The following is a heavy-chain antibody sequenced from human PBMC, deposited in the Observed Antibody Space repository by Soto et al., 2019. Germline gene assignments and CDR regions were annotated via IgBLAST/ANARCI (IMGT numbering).Heavy chain of an antibody. D-gene: IGHD2-15*01. V-gene: IGHV4-30-4*01. CDR2: IYYSGST. Sequence: SETLSLTCTVSGGSISSGDYYWSWIRQPPGKGLEWIGYIYYSGSTYYNPSLKSRVTISVDTSKNQFSLKLSSVTAADTAVYYCARGYCSGGSCYPSLYGMDVWGQGTTVTVSS. J-gene: IGHJ6*02. CDR1: GGSISSGDYY. CDR3: ARGYCSGGSCYPSLYGMDV.